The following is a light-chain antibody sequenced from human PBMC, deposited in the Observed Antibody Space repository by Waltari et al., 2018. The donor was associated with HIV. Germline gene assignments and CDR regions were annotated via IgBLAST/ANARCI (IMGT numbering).Light chain of an antibody. V-gene: IGLV1-47*01. Sequence: QSVLTQPPSASATPGQRVTISCSGSSSNIGTNYVFWYQQLPGTAPQLLIFRDNERPSGVPYRFAGSRSGTSASLVISGLRSEDEAEYYCAAWDDSLDGFYVFGSGTRVTVL. CDR3: AAWDDSLDGFYV. CDR1: SSNIGTNY. CDR2: RDN. J-gene: IGLJ1*01.